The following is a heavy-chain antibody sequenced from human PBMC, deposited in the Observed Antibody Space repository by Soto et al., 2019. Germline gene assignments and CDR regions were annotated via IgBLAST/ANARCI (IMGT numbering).Heavy chain of an antibody. D-gene: IGHD3-16*01. CDR1: GFTFSSYG. CDR2: ISYDGSNK. V-gene: IGHV3-30*18. CDR3: AKDWGYYYYYGMDV. J-gene: IGHJ6*02. Sequence: WGSLRLSCAASGFTFSSYGMHWVRQAPGKGLEWVAVISYDGSNKYYADSVKGRFTISRDNSKNTLYLQMNSLRAEDTAVYYCAKDWGYYYYYGMDVWGQGTTVTVSS.